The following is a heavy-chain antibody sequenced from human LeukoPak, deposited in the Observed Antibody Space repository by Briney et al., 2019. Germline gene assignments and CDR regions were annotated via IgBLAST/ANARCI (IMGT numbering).Heavy chain of an antibody. CDR1: GGSINSYY. J-gene: IGHJ6*03. D-gene: IGHD6-13*01. CDR3: ARRAAAVGTYYMDV. Sequence: SETLSLTCTVSGGSINSYYWNWIRQPPGKGLEWIGYIYYSGGTNYNPSLKSRVTIAVNTSKNQFSLKLSSVTAADTAVYYCARRAAAVGTYYMDVWGKGTTVTASS. V-gene: IGHV4-59*01. CDR2: IYYSGGT.